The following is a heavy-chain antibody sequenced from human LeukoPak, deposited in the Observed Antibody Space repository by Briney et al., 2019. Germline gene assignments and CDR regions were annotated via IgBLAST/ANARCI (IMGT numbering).Heavy chain of an antibody. D-gene: IGHD6-13*01. V-gene: IGHV1-2*06. CDR1: GYTFTDYY. Sequence: ASIKVSCKSSGYTFTDYYVHWVRQAPGQGLEWMGRINPNSGDTNCAQNFQGRVTMSRDTSISTAYLELNRLIFDDTAVFYCARSTITATAAGHFDLWGRGTLVTVSS. CDR3: ARSTITATAAGHFDL. J-gene: IGHJ2*01. CDR2: INPNSGDT.